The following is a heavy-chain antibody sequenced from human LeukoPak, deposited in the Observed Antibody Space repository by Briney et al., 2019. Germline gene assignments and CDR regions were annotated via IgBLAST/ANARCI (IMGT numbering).Heavy chain of an antibody. CDR2: ISWDGGSS. V-gene: IGHV3-43*01. Sequence: PGGSLRLSCAASGFTFDDYTMHWVRQAPGKGLEWVSLISWDGGSSYYADPVKGRFTISRDNSKNSLYLQMNSLRTEDTALYYCAKDMPGYCSSTSCSDPWGQGTLVTVSS. CDR1: GFTFDDYT. D-gene: IGHD2-2*01. J-gene: IGHJ5*02. CDR3: AKDMPGYCSSTSCSDP.